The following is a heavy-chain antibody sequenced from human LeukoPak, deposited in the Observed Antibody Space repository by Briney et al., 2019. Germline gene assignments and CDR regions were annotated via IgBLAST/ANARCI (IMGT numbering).Heavy chain of an antibody. CDR3: ARVRLANNWFDP. J-gene: IGHJ5*02. CDR1: GFIFSSYA. Sequence: PGGSLRLSCAASGFIFSSYAMSWVRQAPGKGLEWVSVISGSGATTFYADSVKGRFTISRDNSKNTLYLQMNSLRAEDTAVYYCARVRLANNWFDPWGQGTLVTVSS. CDR2: ISGSGATT. V-gene: IGHV3-23*01. D-gene: IGHD3-3*02.